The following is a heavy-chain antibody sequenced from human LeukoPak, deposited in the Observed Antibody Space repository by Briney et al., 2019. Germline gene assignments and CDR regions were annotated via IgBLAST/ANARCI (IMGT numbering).Heavy chain of an antibody. CDR1: GFTFSSYG. CDR3: AKDGGLRSPNWFDP. Sequence: GRSLRLSCAASGFTFSSYGMHWVRQAPGKGLEWVAVISYDGSNKYYADSVKGRFTISRDNSKNTLYLQMNSLRAEDTAVYYCAKDGGLRSPNWFDPWGQGTLVTVSS. D-gene: IGHD4-17*01. V-gene: IGHV3-30*18. J-gene: IGHJ5*02. CDR2: ISYDGSNK.